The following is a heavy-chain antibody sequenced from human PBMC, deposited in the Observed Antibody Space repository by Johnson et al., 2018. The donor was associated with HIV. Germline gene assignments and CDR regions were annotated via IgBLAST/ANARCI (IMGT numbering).Heavy chain of an antibody. CDR1: GFTFDDYA. CDR3: GKARSSGSSAFDI. Sequence: VQLVESGGGVVQPGRSLRLSCAASGFTFDDYAMHWVRQAPGKGLEWVSGISWNSGSIGYADSVKGRFTISRDNSKNTLYLHMRSLRAEDTAVYYCGKARSSGSSAFDIWGQGTMVTVSS. D-gene: IGHD3-10*01. V-gene: IGHV3-9*01. CDR2: ISWNSGSI. J-gene: IGHJ3*02.